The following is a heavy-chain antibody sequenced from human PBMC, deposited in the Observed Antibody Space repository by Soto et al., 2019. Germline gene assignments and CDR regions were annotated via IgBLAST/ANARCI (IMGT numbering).Heavy chain of an antibody. CDR1: GFTFTSSA. CDR2: IVVGSGNT. J-gene: IGHJ4*02. Sequence: SVKVSCKASGFTFTSSAVQWVRQARGQRLEWIGWIVVGSGNTNYAQKFQERVTITRDMSTSTAYMELSSLRSEDTAVYYCAAVLFSPQRFSAPTNYFDYWGQGALVTVSS. D-gene: IGHD3-3*02. V-gene: IGHV1-58*01. CDR3: AAVLFSPQRFSAPTNYFDY.